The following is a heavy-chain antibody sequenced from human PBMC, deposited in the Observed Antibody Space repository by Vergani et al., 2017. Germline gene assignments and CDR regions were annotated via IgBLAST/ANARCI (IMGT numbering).Heavy chain of an antibody. J-gene: IGHJ4*02. CDR3: AKSPAVPDYFDY. D-gene: IGHD2-2*01. CDR1: GFTFDDYA. Sequence: EVQLVESGGGLVQPGRSLRLSCAASGFTFDDYAMHWVRHAPGKGLEWVSGISWLSGSIGYAASVKGRFTISRDNAKNSLYLQMNSLRAEDTALYYCAKSPAVPDYFDYWGQGTLVTVSS. V-gene: IGHV3-9*01. CDR2: ISWLSGSI.